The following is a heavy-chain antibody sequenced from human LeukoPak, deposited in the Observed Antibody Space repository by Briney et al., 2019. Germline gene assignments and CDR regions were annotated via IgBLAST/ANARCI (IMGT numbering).Heavy chain of an antibody. V-gene: IGHV4-39*01. Sequence: SETLSLTCTVSGGSISSSSYYWGWIRQPPGKGLEWIGSIYYSGSTYYNPSLKSRVTISVDTSKNQFSLKLSSVTAADTAVYYCARPGSYDFWSGYYPDNWFAPWGQEPLVTVSS. CDR2: IYYSGST. CDR3: ARPGSYDFWSGYYPDNWFAP. J-gene: IGHJ5*02. CDR1: GGSISSSSYY. D-gene: IGHD3-3*01.